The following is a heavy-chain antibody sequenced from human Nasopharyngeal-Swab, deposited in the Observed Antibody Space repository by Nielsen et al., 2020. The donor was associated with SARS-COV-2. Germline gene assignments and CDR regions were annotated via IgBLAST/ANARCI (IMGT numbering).Heavy chain of an antibody. D-gene: IGHD4-23*01. J-gene: IGHJ2*01. CDR1: GFTFSGYA. CDR3: ARDSRSNYGGLYWYFDL. CDR2: ISYDGSNK. Sequence: GESLKISCAASGFTFSGYAMHWVRQAPGKGLEWVAVISYDGSNKYYADSVKGRFTISRDNSKNTLYLQMNSLRAEDTAVYYCARDSRSNYGGLYWYFDLWGRGTLVTVSS. V-gene: IGHV3-30-3*01.